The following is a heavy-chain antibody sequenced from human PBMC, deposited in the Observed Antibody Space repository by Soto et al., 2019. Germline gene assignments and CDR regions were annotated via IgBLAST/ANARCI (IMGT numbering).Heavy chain of an antibody. CDR2: INAGNGNT. V-gene: IGHV1-3*01. D-gene: IGHD3-3*01. Sequence: ASVKVSCKASGYTFTSYAMHWVRQAPGQRLEWMGWINAGNGNTKYSQKFQGRVTITRDTSASTAYMELSSLRSEDTAVYYCARIRFLETSWFDPWGQGTLVTVSS. J-gene: IGHJ5*02. CDR1: GYTFTSYA. CDR3: ARIRFLETSWFDP.